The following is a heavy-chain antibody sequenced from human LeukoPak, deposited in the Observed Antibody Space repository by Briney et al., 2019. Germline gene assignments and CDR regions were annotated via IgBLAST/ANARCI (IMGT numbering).Heavy chain of an antibody. CDR1: GCTFYDYT. CDR3: AKADTTLDPFDH. D-gene: IGHD5-18*01. CDR2: ISWDAGRT. V-gene: IGHV3-43*01. J-gene: IGHJ4*02. Sequence: GGSLRLSCAASGCTFYDYTMHWVRQAPGKGLEWVSLISWDAGRTYYADSVKGRFTISRDNSKNSLYLQMDSLRTEDTALYYCAKADTTLDPFDHWGQGTLVAVSS.